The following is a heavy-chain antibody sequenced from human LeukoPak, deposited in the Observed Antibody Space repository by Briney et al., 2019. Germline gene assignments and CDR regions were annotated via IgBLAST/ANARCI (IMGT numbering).Heavy chain of an antibody. CDR1: GFTFSSYA. D-gene: IGHD3-3*01. J-gene: IGHJ4*02. V-gene: IGHV3-23*01. CDR3: AKDVRITIFGVVIRYFDY. CDR2: ISGSGGST. Sequence: GGSLRLSCAASGFTFSSYAMSWVRQAPGKGLEWVSAISGSGGSTYYADSVKDRFTISRDNSKNTLYLQMNSLRAEDTAVYYCAKDVRITIFGVVIRYFDYWGQGTLVTVSS.